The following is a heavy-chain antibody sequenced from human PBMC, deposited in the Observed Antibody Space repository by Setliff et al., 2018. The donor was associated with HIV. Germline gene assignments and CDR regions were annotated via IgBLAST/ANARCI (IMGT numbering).Heavy chain of an antibody. CDR1: GFTFSTHG. Sequence: GGSLRLSCAASGFTFSTHGMSWVRQAPGKGLEWVSAISGSGDDTNYADSVKGRFTISRDNSKNTLYLRMNSLRAEDTAIYYCARGSLRGVLALGMDVWGQGTTVTVSS. V-gene: IGHV3-23*01. J-gene: IGHJ6*02. CDR2: ISGSGDDT. D-gene: IGHD3-10*01. CDR3: ARGSLRGVLALGMDV.